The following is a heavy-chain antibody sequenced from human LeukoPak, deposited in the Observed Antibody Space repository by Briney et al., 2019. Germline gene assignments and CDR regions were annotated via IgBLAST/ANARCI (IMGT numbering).Heavy chain of an antibody. Sequence: GGSLRLSCAASGFTFSSYGMHWGRQAPGKGLEWVAVISYDGSNKYYADSVKGRFTISRDNSKNTLYLQMNSLRAEDTAVHYCAKVSRYCSGGSCRPDYYYGMDVWGKGTTVTVSS. D-gene: IGHD2-15*01. CDR1: GFTFSSYG. CDR2: ISYDGSNK. CDR3: AKVSRYCSGGSCRPDYYYGMDV. V-gene: IGHV3-30*18. J-gene: IGHJ6*04.